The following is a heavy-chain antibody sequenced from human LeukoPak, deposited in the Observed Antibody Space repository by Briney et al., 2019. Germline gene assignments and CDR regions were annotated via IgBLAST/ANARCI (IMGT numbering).Heavy chain of an antibody. CDR2: INPNSGGT. V-gene: IGHV1-2*02. D-gene: IGHD3-3*01. Sequence: ASVKVSCKASGYTFTGYYMHWVRQAPGQGLEWMGWINPNSGGTNYAQKFQGRVTMTRDTSISTAYMELSRLRSDDTAVYYCARAKYDFWSGYPFDYWGQGTLVTVSS. J-gene: IGHJ4*02. CDR1: GYTFTGYY. CDR3: ARAKYDFWSGYPFDY.